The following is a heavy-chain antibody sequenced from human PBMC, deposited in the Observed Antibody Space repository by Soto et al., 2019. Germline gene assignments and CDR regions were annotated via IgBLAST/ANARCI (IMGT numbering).Heavy chain of an antibody. CDR2: IYYSGST. V-gene: IGHV4-39*01. CDR3: ARHSIAAAGLDY. CDR1: GGSISSSSYY. J-gene: IGHJ4*02. D-gene: IGHD6-13*01. Sequence: SETLSLTCTVSGGSISSSSYYWGWIRQPPGKGVEWIGSIYYSGSTYYNPSLKSRVTISVDTSKNQFSLKLSSVTAADTAVYYCARHSIAAAGLDYWGQGTLVTVSS.